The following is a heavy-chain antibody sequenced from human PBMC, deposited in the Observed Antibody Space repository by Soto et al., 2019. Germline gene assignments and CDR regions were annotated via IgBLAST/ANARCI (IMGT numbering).Heavy chain of an antibody. D-gene: IGHD3-10*01. J-gene: IGHJ4*02. V-gene: IGHV3-72*01. Sequence: EVQLVESGGGLVQPGGSLRLSCAASGFTFSDYYMDWVRQAPGKGLEWVGRVRKKVNSYTTEYAASVKSRFTISRDDSKNSVYLQMSSLKTDDTAVYYCGRVRGGGTFHFDYWGQGNLVTVSS. CDR2: VRKKVNSYTT. CDR3: GRVRGGGTFHFDY. CDR1: GFTFSDYY.